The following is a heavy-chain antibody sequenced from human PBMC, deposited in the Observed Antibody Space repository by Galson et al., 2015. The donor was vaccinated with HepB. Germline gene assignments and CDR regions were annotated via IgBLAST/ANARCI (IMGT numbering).Heavy chain of an antibody. CDR2: ISSSGNTI. CDR3: ASELIAVAGNQLSPMGN. Sequence: SLRLSCAVSGFSLSSYNMNWVRQAPGKGLEWLSYISSSGNTIDSADSVKGRFTISRDNAKNSLYLQMNSLRAEDTAVYYCASELIAVAGNQLSPMGNWGQGTLVTVSS. D-gene: IGHD6-19*01. V-gene: IGHV3-48*01. CDR1: GFSLSSYN. J-gene: IGHJ4*02.